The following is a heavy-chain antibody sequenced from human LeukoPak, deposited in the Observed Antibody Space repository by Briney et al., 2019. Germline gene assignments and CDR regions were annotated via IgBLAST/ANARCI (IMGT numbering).Heavy chain of an antibody. CDR1: GFTFRTYS. J-gene: IGHJ4*02. D-gene: IGHD6-19*01. V-gene: IGHV3-21*01. Sequence: GGSLRLSCAASGFTFRTYSMNWVRQAPGKGLEWVSGISSSSTYIFYADSVKGRFTISRDNAKDSLDLQMNSLRAEDTAVYYCVRDKGAVAGSAIFDYWGRGTLVIVPS. CDR2: ISSSSTYI. CDR3: VRDKGAVAGSAIFDY.